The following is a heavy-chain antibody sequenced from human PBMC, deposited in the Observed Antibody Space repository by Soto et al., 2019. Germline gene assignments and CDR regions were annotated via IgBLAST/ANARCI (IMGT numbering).Heavy chain of an antibody. CDR2: LLYGRSA. CDR1: GYSISSYY. Sequence: QVQLQESGPGLVKPSETLALTCAVSGYSISSYYSRWIPQPPGKGVASSGYLLYGRSADYNPSLQSRVTLSVDPATNQCSLTLSSMTAADTAVYYCALRSMAVVPEYWGQGTLVTVSS. CDR3: ALRSMAVVPEY. J-gene: IGHJ4*02. V-gene: IGHV4-59*01. D-gene: IGHD3-22*01.